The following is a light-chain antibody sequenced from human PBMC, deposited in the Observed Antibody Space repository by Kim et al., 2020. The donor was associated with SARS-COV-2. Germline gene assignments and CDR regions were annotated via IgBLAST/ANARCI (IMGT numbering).Light chain of an antibody. CDR1: QSVSSNY. V-gene: IGKV3-20*01. CDR2: GAS. Sequence: EIVLTQSPGTLSLSPGERATLSCRASQSVSSNYLAWYQQKAGQAPRLLIYGASSRATGIPYRFSGSGSGTDFTLTISSLEPEDFGVYYCQQYGDSPLTFGGGTQVDIK. CDR3: QQYGDSPLT. J-gene: IGKJ4*01.